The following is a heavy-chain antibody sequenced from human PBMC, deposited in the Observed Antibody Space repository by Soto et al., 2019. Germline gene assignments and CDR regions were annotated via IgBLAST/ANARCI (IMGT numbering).Heavy chain of an antibody. CDR3: ARASGMIVVVYYFDY. Sequence: GESLKISCAASGFTFSSYAMHWVRQAPGKGLEWVAVISYDGSNKYYADSVKGRFTISRDNSKNTLYLQMNSLRAEDTAVYYCARASGMIVVVYYFDYWGQGTLVTVSS. D-gene: IGHD3-22*01. CDR1: GFTFSSYA. CDR2: ISYDGSNK. J-gene: IGHJ4*02. V-gene: IGHV3-30*04.